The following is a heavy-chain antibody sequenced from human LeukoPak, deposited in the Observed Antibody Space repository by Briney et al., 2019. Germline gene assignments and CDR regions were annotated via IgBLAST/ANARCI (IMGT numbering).Heavy chain of an antibody. Sequence: GGSLRLSCAASGFTFSSYGMHWVRQAPGKGLEWVAVIWYDGSNKYYADSVKGRFTISRDNSKNTLYLQMNSLRAEDTAVYYCARELSDYGDYRFDYWGQGTLVTVSS. CDR2: IWYDGSNK. V-gene: IGHV3-33*01. CDR3: ARELSDYGDYRFDY. J-gene: IGHJ4*02. D-gene: IGHD4-17*01. CDR1: GFTFSSYG.